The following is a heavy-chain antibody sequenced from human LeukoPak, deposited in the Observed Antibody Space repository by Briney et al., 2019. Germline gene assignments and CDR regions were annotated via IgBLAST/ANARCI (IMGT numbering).Heavy chain of an antibody. V-gene: IGHV3-11*04. CDR3: ARGRIITIYGVDHHDAYDF. CDR1: GFTFSDYY. Sequence: KTGGSLRLSCAASGFTFSDYYMSWIRQAPGKGLEWVSYISNSGNNIYYADSVKGRFTISRDNAKNSLYLQMNSLRAEDAAVYYCARGRIITIYGVDHHDAYDFWGQGTMVTVSS. CDR2: ISNSGNNI. J-gene: IGHJ3*01. D-gene: IGHD3-3*01.